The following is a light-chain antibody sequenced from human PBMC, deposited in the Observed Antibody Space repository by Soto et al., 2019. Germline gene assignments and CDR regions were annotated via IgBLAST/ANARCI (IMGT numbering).Light chain of an antibody. CDR2: CAS. CDR1: QSVCTR. J-gene: IGKJ1*01. Sequence: IVLTQSPATLSVSPGERATLSFMASQSVCTRLASDQQTPGQAPKLPIYCASKRGTGVPARFFGSVFWREFTLPISSLQSEDFAVYYCQQYSSWLWTFGQGTKVDIK. CDR3: QQYSSWLWT. V-gene: IGKV3-15*01.